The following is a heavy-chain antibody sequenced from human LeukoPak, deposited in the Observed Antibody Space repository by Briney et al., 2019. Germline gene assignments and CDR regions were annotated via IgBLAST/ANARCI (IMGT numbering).Heavy chain of an antibody. CDR1: GFTFSSYG. V-gene: IGHV3-30*18. CDR2: ISYDGSDK. J-gene: IGHJ4*02. CDR3: AKGAVYCTGTGCYFFDY. Sequence: PGRSLRLSCAASGFTFSSYGMHWVRQAPGKGLEWVAVISYDGSDKYYADSVKDRFTISRDNSKNTLYLQMNSQRTEDTAVYYCAKGAVYCTGTGCYFFDYWGQGTLVTVSS. D-gene: IGHD2-15*01.